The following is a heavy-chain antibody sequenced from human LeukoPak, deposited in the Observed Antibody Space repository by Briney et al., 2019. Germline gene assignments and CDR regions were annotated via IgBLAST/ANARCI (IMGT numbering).Heavy chain of an antibody. CDR2: ISGSGGST. CDR3: ARDLNDSSGYCFDY. Sequence: GGSLRLSCAASGFTFSSYAMSWVRQAPGKGLEWVSAISGSGGSTYYADSVKGRFTISRDNSKNTLYLQMNSLRAEDTAVYYCARDLNDSSGYCFDYWGQGTLVTVSS. V-gene: IGHV3-23*01. CDR1: GFTFSSYA. D-gene: IGHD3-22*01. J-gene: IGHJ4*02.